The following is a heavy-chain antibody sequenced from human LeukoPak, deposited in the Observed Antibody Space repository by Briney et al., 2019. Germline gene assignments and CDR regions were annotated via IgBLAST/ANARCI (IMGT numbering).Heavy chain of an antibody. Sequence: ASVTVSFKASGYTFNSHGISWVRQAPGQGLEWMGSISAYNGDKDFAQNFQGRLTMTTDTSTSTAYMELRSLRSDDTAVYYGARDTSPMVSPFDCWGQGTLVTVSA. V-gene: IGHV1-18*01. CDR2: ISAYNGDK. D-gene: IGHD5-18*01. J-gene: IGHJ4*02. CDR1: GYTFNSHG. CDR3: ARDTSPMVSPFDC.